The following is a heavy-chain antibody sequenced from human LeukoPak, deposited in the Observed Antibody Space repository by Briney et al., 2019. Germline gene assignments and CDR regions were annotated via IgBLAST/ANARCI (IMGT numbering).Heavy chain of an antibody. Sequence: SETLSLTCTVSAGSISSSSYYWGWLRQPPGNGLEWIGSMYYSASTYYNPSLKSRVSISVDTSTNPFSLKLSSLHPADTAMYYCARHGRGMLAADGFDIWGQGTMVTVSS. D-gene: IGHD2-15*01. CDR3: ARHGRGMLAADGFDI. CDR2: MYYSAST. J-gene: IGHJ3*02. V-gene: IGHV4-39*01. CDR1: AGSISSSSYY.